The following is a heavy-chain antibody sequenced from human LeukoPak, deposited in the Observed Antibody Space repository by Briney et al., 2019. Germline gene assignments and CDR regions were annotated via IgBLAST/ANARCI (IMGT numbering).Heavy chain of an antibody. CDR1: GGSITSDGYL. V-gene: IGHV4-31*03. CDR2: IYYTGNT. CDR3: ARGSHEYVRSGYSFDY. Sequence: SETLSLTCTVSGGSITSDGYLWSWIRQHPGKGLEWIGDIYYTGNTKYNPSLKSRLTISVETSKNQFSLRLTSVTAADTAVYHCARGSHEYVRSGYSFDYWGQGSSVTVSS. D-gene: IGHD3-22*01. J-gene: IGHJ4*02.